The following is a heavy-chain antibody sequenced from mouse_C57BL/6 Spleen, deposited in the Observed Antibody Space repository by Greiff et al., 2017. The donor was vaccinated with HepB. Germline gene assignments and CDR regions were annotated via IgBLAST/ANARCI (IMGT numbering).Heavy chain of an antibody. CDR1: GYTFTSYW. Sequence: QLQQPGAELVRPGSSVKLFCKASGYTFTSYWMDWVKQRPGQGLEWIGNIYPSDSETHYNQKFKDKATLTVDKSSSTAYMQLSSLTSEDSAVYYCARGVTAVASFDYWGQGTTLTVSS. CDR2: IYPSDSET. D-gene: IGHD1-1*01. J-gene: IGHJ2*01. V-gene: IGHV1-61*01. CDR3: ARGVTAVASFDY.